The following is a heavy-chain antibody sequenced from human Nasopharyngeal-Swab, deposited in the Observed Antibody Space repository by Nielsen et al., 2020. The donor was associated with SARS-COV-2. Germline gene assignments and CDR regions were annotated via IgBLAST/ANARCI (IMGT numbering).Heavy chain of an antibody. D-gene: IGHD6-6*01. CDR1: GGSISSSSYY. Sequence: GSLRLSCTVSGGSISSSSYYWGWIRQPPGKGLEWIGSIYYSGSTYYNPSLKSRVTISVDTSKNQFSLKLSSVTAADTAVYYCARLAGVDGLGPDEDSSPSWGQGTLVTVSS. J-gene: IGHJ4*02. V-gene: IGHV4-39*01. CDR2: IYYSGST. CDR3: ARLAGVDGLGPDEDSSPS.